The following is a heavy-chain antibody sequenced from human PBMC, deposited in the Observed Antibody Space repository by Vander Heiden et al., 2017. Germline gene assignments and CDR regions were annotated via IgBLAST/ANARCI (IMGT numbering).Heavy chain of an antibody. Sequence: EVQLVESGGGLVQPGGSLRLSCAASGFTFRRYSMNWVRQAPGKGLEWVSYISSSSSTIYYADSVKGRFTISRDNAKNSLYLQMNSLRDEDTAVYYCAGLLWFGELSDPWGQGTLVTVSS. J-gene: IGHJ5*02. V-gene: IGHV3-48*02. CDR1: GFTFRRYS. D-gene: IGHD3-10*01. CDR3: AGLLWFGELSDP. CDR2: ISSSSSTI.